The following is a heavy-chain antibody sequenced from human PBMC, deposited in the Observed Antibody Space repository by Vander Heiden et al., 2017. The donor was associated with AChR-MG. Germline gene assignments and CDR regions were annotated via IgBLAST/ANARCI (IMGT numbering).Heavy chain of an antibody. J-gene: IGHJ3*02. Sequence: EVQLVESGGGLVKPGGPLRLSCAASGFTFSSYSMNWVRQAPGKGLEWVSSISSSSRYIDDADSVKGRFTISRDNAKNSLYLKMKSLRAEDTAVYYCARDWFYAFDIWGQGTMVTVSS. D-gene: IGHD3-10*01. CDR2: ISSSSRYI. V-gene: IGHV3-21*01. CDR3: ARDWFYAFDI. CDR1: GFTFSSYS.